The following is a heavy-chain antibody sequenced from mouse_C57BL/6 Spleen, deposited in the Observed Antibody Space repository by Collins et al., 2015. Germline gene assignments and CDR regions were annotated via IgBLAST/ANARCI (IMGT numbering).Heavy chain of an antibody. CDR3: ARLRLQPYYFDY. CDR1: GFNXKSTY. V-gene: IGHV14-3*01. CDR2: IDPANGDT. D-gene: IGHD3-2*02. J-gene: IGHJ2*01. Sequence: EVQLQQSVAELVRPGASVKLSCTASGFNXKSTYMHWVKQRPEQGLEWTGRIDPANGDTKYAPKFQGKATITADTSSNTAYLQLSSLTSEDTAIYYCARLRLQPYYFDYWGQGTTLTVSS.